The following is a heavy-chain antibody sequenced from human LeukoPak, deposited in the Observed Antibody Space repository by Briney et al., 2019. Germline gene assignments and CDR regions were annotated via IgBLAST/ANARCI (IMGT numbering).Heavy chain of an antibody. CDR2: INSDGSST. Sequence: GGSLRLSCAASGFTFSTYSMHWVRQAPGKGLVWVSRINSDGSSTSYADSVKGRFTISRDNAKNTLYLQMNSLRAEDTAMYYCARADRPNWYFDLWGRGTLVTVSS. V-gene: IGHV3-74*01. CDR1: GFTFSTYS. J-gene: IGHJ2*01. CDR3: ARADRPNWYFDL.